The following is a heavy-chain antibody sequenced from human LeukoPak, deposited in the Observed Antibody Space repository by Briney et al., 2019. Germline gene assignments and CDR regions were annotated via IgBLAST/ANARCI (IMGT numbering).Heavy chain of an antibody. CDR3: ARHFDLWSAYYGMDV. D-gene: IGHD3-3*01. Sequence: SVKVSCKASGGTFSSYAISWVRQAPGQGLEWMGGIIPIFGTANYAQKFQGRVTITADESTSTAYMELSSLRSEDTAVYYCARHFDLWSAYYGMDVWGQGTTVTVSS. J-gene: IGHJ6*02. V-gene: IGHV1-69*13. CDR2: IIPIFGTA. CDR1: GGTFSSYA.